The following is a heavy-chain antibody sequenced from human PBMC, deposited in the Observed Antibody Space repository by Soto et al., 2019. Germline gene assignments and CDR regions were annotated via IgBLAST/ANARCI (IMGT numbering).Heavy chain of an antibody. Sequence: QVQLVESGGGVVQPGRSLRLSCAASGFTFSSYAMHWVRQAPGKGLEWVAVISYDGSNKYYADSVKGRFTISRDNSKNTLYLQMNSRRAEDTAVYYCATQTQDPLDPWGQGTLVTVSS. CDR2: ISYDGSNK. CDR1: GFTFSSYA. V-gene: IGHV3-30-3*01. CDR3: ATQTQDPLDP. D-gene: IGHD2-15*01. J-gene: IGHJ5*02.